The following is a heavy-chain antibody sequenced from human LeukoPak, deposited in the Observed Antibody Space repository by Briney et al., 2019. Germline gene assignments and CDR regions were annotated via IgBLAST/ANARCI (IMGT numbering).Heavy chain of an antibody. V-gene: IGHV3-53*01. CDR2: IYSGGST. Sequence: GGSLRLSCAASGFTVSSKYMSWVRQAPGKGLEWVSVIYSGGSTYYADSVKGRSTISRDDSKNTVDLQMNSLRVEDTAVYYCAMRGNTWYDCWGQGTLVTVSS. CDR1: GFTVSSKY. D-gene: IGHD6-13*01. J-gene: IGHJ4*02. CDR3: AMRGNTWYDC.